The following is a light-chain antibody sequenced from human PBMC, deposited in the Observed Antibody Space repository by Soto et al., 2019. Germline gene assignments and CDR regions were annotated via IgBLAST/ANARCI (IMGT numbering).Light chain of an antibody. CDR1: SSDVGSYNL. Sequence: QSVLTQPASVSGSPGQSSTISCTGTSSDVGSYNLVPWYQQHPGTAPKLMIYEGSKWPSGVSNRFSGSKSGNTASLTISGLQAEDEADYYCCSYAGNSSFVFGTGTKVTVL. J-gene: IGLJ1*01. V-gene: IGLV2-23*01. CDR2: EGS. CDR3: CSYAGNSSFV.